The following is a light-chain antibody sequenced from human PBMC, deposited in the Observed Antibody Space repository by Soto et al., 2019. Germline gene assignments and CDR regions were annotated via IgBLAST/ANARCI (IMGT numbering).Light chain of an antibody. CDR1: QTVSSNF. V-gene: IGKV3-20*01. J-gene: IGKJ1*01. Sequence: PGERATLSCRASQTVSSNFLAWYQQKPGQAPRLLIYGASNRATGVPDRFSGSGSGTDFTLTISRLEPEDFAVYYCQQDGSSPRTFGQGTKVEIK. CDR3: QQDGSSPRT. CDR2: GAS.